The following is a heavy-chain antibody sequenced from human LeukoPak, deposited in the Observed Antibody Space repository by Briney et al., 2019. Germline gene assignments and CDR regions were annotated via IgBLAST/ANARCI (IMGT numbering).Heavy chain of an antibody. CDR2: ISSSSSYI. V-gene: IGHV3-21*01. D-gene: IGHD2-2*01. J-gene: IGHJ4*02. CDR1: GFTVSSNY. Sequence: AGGSLRLSCAASGFTVSSNYMNWVRQAPGKGLEWVSSISSSSSYIYYADSVKGRFTISRDNAKNSLYLQMNSLRAEDTAVYYCARVGLGYCSSTSCHYFDYWGQGTLVTVSS. CDR3: ARVGLGYCSSTSCHYFDY.